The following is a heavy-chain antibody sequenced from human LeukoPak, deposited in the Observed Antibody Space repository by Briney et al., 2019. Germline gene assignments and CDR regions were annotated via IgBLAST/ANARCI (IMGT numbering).Heavy chain of an antibody. CDR3: ARGSTYYYDSSGYFNEGDFDY. Sequence: PSETLSLTCTVSGGSISSYYWSWIRQPAGKGLEWIGRIYTSGSTNYNPSLKSRVTMSVDTSTNQFSLKLSSVTAADTAVYYCARGSTYYYDSSGYFNEGDFDYWGQGTLVTVSS. V-gene: IGHV4-4*07. CDR1: GGSISSYY. J-gene: IGHJ4*02. D-gene: IGHD3-22*01. CDR2: IYTSGST.